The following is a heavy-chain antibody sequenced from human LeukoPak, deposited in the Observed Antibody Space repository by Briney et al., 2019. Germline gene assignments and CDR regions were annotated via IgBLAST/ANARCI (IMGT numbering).Heavy chain of an antibody. CDR1: GFTFSSYA. CDR2: ISGGGGST. J-gene: IGHJ4*02. D-gene: IGHD4-11*01. CDR3: AKERAPKGDYRFDY. V-gene: IGHV3-23*01. Sequence: GGSLRLSCAASGFTFSSYAMSWVRQAPGKGLEWVSAISGGGGSTYYAGSVKGRFTISRDNSKNTLYLQLNSLRAEDTAVYYCAKERAPKGDYRFDYWGQGPLVTVSS.